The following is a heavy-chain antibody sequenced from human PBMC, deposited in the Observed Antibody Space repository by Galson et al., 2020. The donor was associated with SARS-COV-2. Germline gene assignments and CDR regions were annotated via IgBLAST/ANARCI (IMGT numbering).Heavy chain of an antibody. V-gene: IGHV5-51*01. CDR3: ARHPHCYYDSSGGSFDI. J-gene: IGHJ3*02. CDR1: GYTFATYW. Sequence: GESLKISCQGSGYTFATYWIRWVRQMPGKGLEWMGIIYPNDSDVRYSPSFQGQVTISVDKSNNTASLQRSSLKASDTAIYYWARHPHCYYDSSGGSFDIWGQGKRVTVFS. D-gene: IGHD3-22*01. CDR2: IYPNDSDV.